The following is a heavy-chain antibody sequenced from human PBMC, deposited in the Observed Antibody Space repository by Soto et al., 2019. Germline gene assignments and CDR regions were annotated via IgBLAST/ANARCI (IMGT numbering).Heavy chain of an antibody. V-gene: IGHV4-59*01. CDR1: GVSITPYY. CDR2: VYHTGNT. Sequence: SETLSLTCTVSGVSITPYYWTWIRHPPGKGLEWIGYVYHTGNTYYNPSLKSRVTISLDTSKNQVSLRLKSVTAAGTAVYYCAREQYNWKLWGQGTLVTAPQ. J-gene: IGHJ4*02. CDR3: AREQYNWKL. D-gene: IGHD1-20*01.